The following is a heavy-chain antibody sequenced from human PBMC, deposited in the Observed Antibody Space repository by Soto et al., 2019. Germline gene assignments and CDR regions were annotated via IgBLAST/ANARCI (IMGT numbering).Heavy chain of an antibody. Sequence: SETLSPTCAVSGGSLSSGGYSWSLIRQPPGKGLEWIGYIYHSGSTYYNPSLKSRVTISVDRSKNQFSLKLSSVTAADTAVYYCARGQVVAAQHWGQGTLVTVSS. D-gene: IGHD2-15*01. J-gene: IGHJ4*02. CDR1: GGSLSSGGYS. CDR3: ARGQVVAAQH. V-gene: IGHV4-30-2*01. CDR2: IYHSGST.